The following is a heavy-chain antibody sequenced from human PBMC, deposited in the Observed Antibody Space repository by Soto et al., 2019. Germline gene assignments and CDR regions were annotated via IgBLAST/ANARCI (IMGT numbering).Heavy chain of an antibody. Sequence: SETLSLTCTVTGGSLSGYYWMWIRQPPGKGLEWMGYIYYSGGTNYNPSLQSRVTMSVDTSKNQFSLKLSSVTAADTAVYYCARESPGAGHFYSWGQGTLLTVSS. CDR3: ARESPGAGHFYS. V-gene: IGHV4-59*01. CDR1: GGSLSGYY. J-gene: IGHJ4*02. CDR2: IYYSGGT. D-gene: IGHD1-26*01.